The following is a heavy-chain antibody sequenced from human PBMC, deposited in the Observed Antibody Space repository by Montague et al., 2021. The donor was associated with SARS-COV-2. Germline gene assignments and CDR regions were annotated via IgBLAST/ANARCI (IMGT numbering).Heavy chain of an antibody. D-gene: IGHD5-12*01. J-gene: IGHJ4*02. CDR1: GFTFSSYS. V-gene: IGHV3-21*01. Sequence: SLRLSCAASGFTFSSYSMNWVRQAPGKGLEWVSSISSSSSYIYYADSVKGRFTTSRDNAKNSLYLQMNSLRAEDTAVYYCARGPYSGYDLGGLDYWGQGTLVTVSS. CDR3: ARGPYSGYDLGGLDY. CDR2: ISSSSSYI.